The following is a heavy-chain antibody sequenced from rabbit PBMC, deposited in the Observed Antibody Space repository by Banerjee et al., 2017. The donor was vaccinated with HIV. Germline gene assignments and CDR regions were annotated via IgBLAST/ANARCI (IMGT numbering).Heavy chain of an antibody. CDR3: GRDRGVGYDLNL. J-gene: IGHJ4*01. D-gene: IGHD6-1*01. CDR2: IYAGSSGNT. V-gene: IGHV1S45*01. Sequence: QEQLKETGGGLVQPGGSLTLSCKASGFDFSSYYMSWVRQAPGKGLEWIACIYAGSSGNTYYASWAKGRFTISKTSSTTVTLQMTSLTDADTATYFCGRDRGVGYDLNLWGPGTLVTVS. CDR1: GFDFSSYYM.